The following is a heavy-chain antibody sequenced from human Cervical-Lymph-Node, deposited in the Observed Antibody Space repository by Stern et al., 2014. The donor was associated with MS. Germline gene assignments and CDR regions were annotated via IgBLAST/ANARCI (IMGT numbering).Heavy chain of an antibody. CDR2: IYYGGST. D-gene: IGHD6-6*01. CDR3: AREMYSSSYYGLDV. J-gene: IGHJ6*02. Sequence: VQLEESGPGLVRPSETLSLTCTVSGDSMSSRSYYWTWIRQHPEKGLVWIGYIYYGGSTSYNPSLRGRVTISVDTSQNQFFLRLTSVTAADTAVYYCAREMYSSSYYGLDVWGQGATVTVSS. CDR1: GDSMSSRSYY. V-gene: IGHV4-31*03.